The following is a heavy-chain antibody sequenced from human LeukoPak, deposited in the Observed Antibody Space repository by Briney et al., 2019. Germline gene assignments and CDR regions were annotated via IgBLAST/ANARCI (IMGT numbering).Heavy chain of an antibody. CDR2: ISGSGGST. CDR1: GFTVSSYA. CDR3: AKTHDYVWGSYRQNYFDS. Sequence: GALRLSCAASGFTVSSYAMSWVRQAPGKGLEWVSAISGSGGSTYYADSVKGRFTISRDNSKNTLYLQMNSLRAEDTAVYYCAKTHDYVWGSYRQNYFDSWGQGTLVTVSS. V-gene: IGHV3-23*01. D-gene: IGHD3-16*02. J-gene: IGHJ4*02.